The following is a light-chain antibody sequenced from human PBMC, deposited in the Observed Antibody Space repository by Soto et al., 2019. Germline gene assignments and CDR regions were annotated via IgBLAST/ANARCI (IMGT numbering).Light chain of an antibody. V-gene: IGKV1-5*03. J-gene: IGKJ1*01. Sequence: QKAQTCISLYGYGGEKGTSTYRASQTISSWLAWYQQKPGKAPKLLIYKASTLKSGVPSRFSGSGSGTEFPFTICSLQPDHFATYHCQHYNSYSEAFGQGTKVDIK. CDR2: KAS. CDR3: QHYNSYSEA. CDR1: QTISSW.